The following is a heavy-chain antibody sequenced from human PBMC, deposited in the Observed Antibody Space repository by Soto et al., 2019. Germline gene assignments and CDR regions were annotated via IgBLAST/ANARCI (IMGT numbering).Heavy chain of an antibody. CDR3: ARAPPVATPRGNYYYYYMDV. CDR1: GFPFSSYW. J-gene: IGHJ6*03. V-gene: IGHV3-74*01. Sequence: GGSLRLSCAASGFPFSSYWMHWVRQAPGKGLVWVSRINSDGSSTSYADSVKGRFTISRDNAKNTLYLQMNSLRAEDTAVYYCARAPPVATPRGNYYYYYMDVWGKGTTVTVSS. D-gene: IGHD5-12*01. CDR2: INSDGSST.